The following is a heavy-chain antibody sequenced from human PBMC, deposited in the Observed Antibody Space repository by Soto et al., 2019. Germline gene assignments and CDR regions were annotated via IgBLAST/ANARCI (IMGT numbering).Heavy chain of an antibody. J-gene: IGHJ5*01. D-gene: IGHD3-10*01. CDR1: GDSVSSYSAA. CDR3: VRDRYSGSGWFDP. CDR2: TYYRSRFFS. Sequence: SQTLSLTCAISGDSVSSYSAAWNWIRQSPSGGLEWLGRTYYRSRFFSDYAESVKSRIIINPDTSKNQFSLQLKSVTPEDTAVYYCVRDRYSGSGWFDPWGQGTTVT. V-gene: IGHV6-1*01.